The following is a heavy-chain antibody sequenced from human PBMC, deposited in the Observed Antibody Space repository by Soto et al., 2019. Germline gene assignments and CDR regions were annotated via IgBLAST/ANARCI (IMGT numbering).Heavy chain of an antibody. CDR1: GGSISSYY. CDR3: ARGGRDGYDHVYYGMDX. V-gene: IGHV4-59*01. Sequence: AETLSLTCTVSGGSISSYYWSWIRQPPGKGLEWILYIYYSGSTNYNPSLKSRVTISVETSKKQFSLKLSSVTAADTAVYYCARGGRDGYDHVYYGMDXWGQGTPVTVS. CDR2: IYYSGST. D-gene: IGHD5-12*01. J-gene: IGHJ6*02.